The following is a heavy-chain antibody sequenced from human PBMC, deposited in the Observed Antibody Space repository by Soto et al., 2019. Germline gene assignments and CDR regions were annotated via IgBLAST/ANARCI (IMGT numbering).Heavy chain of an antibody. CDR2: ISAYNGNT. CDR3: ARDRRYCSSTSCYQIGWFDP. Sequence: ASVKVTCKASGYTFTSYGISWVRQAPGQGLEWMGWISAYNGNTNYAQKLQGRVTMTTDTSTSTAYMELRSLRSDDTAVYYCARDRRYCSSTSCYQIGWFDPWGQGTLVTVSS. V-gene: IGHV1-18*04. CDR1: GYTFTSYG. J-gene: IGHJ5*02. D-gene: IGHD2-2*01.